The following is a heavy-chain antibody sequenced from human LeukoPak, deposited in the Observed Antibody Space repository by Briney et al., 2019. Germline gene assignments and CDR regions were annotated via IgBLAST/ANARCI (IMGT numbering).Heavy chain of an antibody. CDR3: ARDPRGPTGYDSSARDTFDY. Sequence: GGSLRLSCAASGFTFSSYEMNWVRQAPGKGLEWVSYISSSGSTIYYADSVKGRFTISRDNAKNSLYLQMNSLRAEDTAVYYCARDPRGPTGYDSSARDTFDYWGQGTLVIVSS. V-gene: IGHV3-48*03. CDR2: ISSSGSTI. D-gene: IGHD3-22*01. CDR1: GFTFSSYE. J-gene: IGHJ4*02.